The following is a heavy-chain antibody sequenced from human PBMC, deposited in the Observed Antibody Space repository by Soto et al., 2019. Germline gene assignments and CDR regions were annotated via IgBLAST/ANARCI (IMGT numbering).Heavy chain of an antibody. J-gene: IGHJ5*02. CDR1: GGTFRSYA. CDR3: ARLSVEMATISWFDP. Sequence: LVKVSSTASGGTFRSYASSWVRQAPGQGLELMGGIIPIFGTANYAQKFQGRVTITADKSTSTAYMELSSLRSEDTAVYYCARLSVEMATISWFDPWGQGTLVTVYS. V-gene: IGHV1-69*06. D-gene: IGHD5-12*01. CDR2: IIPIFGTA.